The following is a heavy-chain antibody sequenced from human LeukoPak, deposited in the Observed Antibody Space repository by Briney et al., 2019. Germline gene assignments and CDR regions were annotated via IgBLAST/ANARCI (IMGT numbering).Heavy chain of an antibody. CDR1: GFTFSSYG. CDR3: ARGTLWFGELSHIFDY. D-gene: IGHD3-10*01. V-gene: IGHV3-33*01. J-gene: IGHJ4*02. CDR2: IWYDGSNK. Sequence: GRSLRLSCAASGFTFSSYGMHWVRQAPGKGLEWVAVIWYDGSNKYYADSVKGRFTISRDNSKNTLYLEMNSLRAEDRAVYYCARGTLWFGELSHIFDYWGQGTVVTVSS.